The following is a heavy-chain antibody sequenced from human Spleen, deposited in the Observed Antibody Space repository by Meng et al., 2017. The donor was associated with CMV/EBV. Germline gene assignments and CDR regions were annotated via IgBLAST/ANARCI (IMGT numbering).Heavy chain of an antibody. CDR3: ARDKVDYYGSGSSGMDV. CDR2: ISWNSGSI. V-gene: IGHV3-9*01. D-gene: IGHD3-10*01. J-gene: IGHJ6*02. Sequence: SLKISCAASGFTFEDYAMHWVRQAPGKGLEWVSGISWNSGSIVYADSVKGRFTISRDNVKNSLYLQMNSLRPEDTAVYYCARDKVDYYGSGSSGMDVWGQGTTVTVSS. CDR1: GFTFEDYA.